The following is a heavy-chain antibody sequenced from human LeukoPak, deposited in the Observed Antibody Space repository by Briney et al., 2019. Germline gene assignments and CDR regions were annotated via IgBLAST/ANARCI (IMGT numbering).Heavy chain of an antibody. V-gene: IGHV4-59*03. J-gene: IGHJ4*02. CDR3: ARSHGSGSYYNLNDY. D-gene: IGHD3-10*01. CDR1: GGSFSSYF. Sequence: SETLSLTCTVSGGSFSSYFWSWIRQPPGKGLEWIGYIYYSGSTHYNSSLKSRVTISLDTSRNQFSLKLSSVTAADTAVYYCARSHGSGSYYNLNDYWGQGTLVTVSS. CDR2: IYYSGST.